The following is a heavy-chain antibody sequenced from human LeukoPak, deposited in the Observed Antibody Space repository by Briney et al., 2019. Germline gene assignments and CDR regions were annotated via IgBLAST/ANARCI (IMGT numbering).Heavy chain of an antibody. D-gene: IGHD5-18*01. CDR3: ARGHSYGSSFDY. V-gene: IGHV4-34*01. CDR1: GGSFSGYY. J-gene: IGHJ4*02. Sequence: SETLSLTCAVYGGSFSGYYWSWIRQPPGKGLEWIGEINHSGSTNYNPSLRSRVTISVDTSKNQSSLKLSSVTAADTAVYYCARGHSYGSSFDYWGQGTLVTVSS. CDR2: INHSGST.